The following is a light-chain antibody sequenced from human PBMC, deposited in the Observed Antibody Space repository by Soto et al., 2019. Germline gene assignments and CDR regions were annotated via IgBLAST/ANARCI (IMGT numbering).Light chain of an antibody. Sequence: QSALTQPASVSGSPGQSITISCPGTSSDVGGYNFVSWYQQHPGKAPKFIIYDVSNRPSGVSNRFSGSRSGNTASLTISGLQAEDEADYYCSSYTSSSTVIFGGGTELTVL. CDR2: DVS. V-gene: IGLV2-14*03. CDR3: SSYTSSSTVI. CDR1: SSDVGGYNF. J-gene: IGLJ2*01.